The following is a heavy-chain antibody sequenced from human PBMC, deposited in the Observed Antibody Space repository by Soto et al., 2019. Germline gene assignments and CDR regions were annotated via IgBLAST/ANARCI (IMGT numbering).Heavy chain of an antibody. Sequence: GGSLILSCAASGFTFSSYAMHWVRQAPGKGLEWVAVISYDGSNKYYADSVKGRFTISRDNSKNTLYLQMNSLRAEDTAVYYCARDLVAATDHYYYYGMDVWGQGNTVTVYS. CDR3: ARDLVAATDHYYYYGMDV. V-gene: IGHV3-30-3*01. CDR2: ISYDGSNK. CDR1: GFTFSSYA. D-gene: IGHD2-15*01. J-gene: IGHJ6*02.